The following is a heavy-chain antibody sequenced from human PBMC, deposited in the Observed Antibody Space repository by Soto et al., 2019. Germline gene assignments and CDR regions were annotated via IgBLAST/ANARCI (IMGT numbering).Heavy chain of an antibody. Sequence: EVQLLDSGGGLVQPGGSLRLSCAASGFTFNSHTIHWVRQAPGKGLEWVSGISDNDNGMRTSYAGSVKGRFTISRDSSNNTVDLQMSNLGVEDTAVYYWAKGRHQQTIFDYWGQGSQVTVSS. CDR2: ISDNDNGMRT. J-gene: IGHJ4*02. CDR1: GFTFNSHT. V-gene: IGHV3-23*01. CDR3: AKGRHQQTIFDY.